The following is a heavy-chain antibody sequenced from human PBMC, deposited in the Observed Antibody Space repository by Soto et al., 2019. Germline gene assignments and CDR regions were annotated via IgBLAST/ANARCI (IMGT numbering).Heavy chain of an antibody. CDR2: IYYSGST. CDR1: GGSISSSSYY. V-gene: IGHV4-39*01. J-gene: IGHJ4*02. D-gene: IGHD6-13*01. Sequence: SETLSLTCTVSGGSISSSSYYWGWIRQPPGKGLEWIGSIYYSGSTYYNPSLKSRVTISVDTSKNQFSLELSSVTAADTAVYYCARQEQAAADYWGQGTLVTVSS. CDR3: ARQEQAAADY.